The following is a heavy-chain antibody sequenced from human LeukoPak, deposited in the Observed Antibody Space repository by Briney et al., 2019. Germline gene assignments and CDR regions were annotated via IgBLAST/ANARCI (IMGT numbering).Heavy chain of an antibody. CDR2: MNPNSGNT. Sequence: GASVKVSCKASGYTFTSYYLHWVRQAPGQGLEWMGWMNPNSGNTGYAQKLQGRVTMTTDTSTSTAYMELRSLRSDDTAVYYCARALGGWRPYNWFDPWGQGTLVTVSS. CDR3: ARALGGWRPYNWFDP. D-gene: IGHD6-19*01. V-gene: IGHV1-18*04. J-gene: IGHJ5*02. CDR1: GYTFTSYY.